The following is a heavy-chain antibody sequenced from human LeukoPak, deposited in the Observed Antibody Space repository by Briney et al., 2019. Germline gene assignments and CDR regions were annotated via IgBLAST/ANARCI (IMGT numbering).Heavy chain of an antibody. D-gene: IGHD2-15*01. V-gene: IGHV3-48*03. Sequence: GGSLRLSCAASGFTFSSYEMNWVRQAPGKGLEWVSYISSSDSTIYYADSVKGRFTISRDNAKNSLYLQMNSLRAEDTAVYYCARDLRVSGGSCYCAFDIWGQGTMVTVSS. CDR3: ARDLRVSGGSCYCAFDI. J-gene: IGHJ3*02. CDR2: ISSSDSTI. CDR1: GFTFSSYE.